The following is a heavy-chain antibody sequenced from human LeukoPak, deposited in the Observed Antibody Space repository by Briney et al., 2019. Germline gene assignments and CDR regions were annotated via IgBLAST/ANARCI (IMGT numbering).Heavy chain of an antibody. CDR2: ISSSSSYI. J-gene: IGHJ6*03. V-gene: IGHV3-21*01. CDR3: ARITYYDILTGYSTAMDV. CDR1: GFTFSSYS. Sequence: GGSLRLSCAASGFTFSSYSMNWVRQAPGKGLEWVPSISSSSSYIYYADSVKGRFTISRDNAKNSLYLQMNSLRAEDTAVYYCARITYYDILTGYSTAMDVWGKGTTVTVSS. D-gene: IGHD3-9*01.